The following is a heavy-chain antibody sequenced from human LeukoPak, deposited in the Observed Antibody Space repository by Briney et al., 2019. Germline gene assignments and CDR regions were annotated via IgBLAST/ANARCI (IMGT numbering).Heavy chain of an antibody. CDR2: INPNSGGT. D-gene: IGHD3-22*01. J-gene: IGHJ3*02. CDR1: GYTFTGYY. Sequence: ASVKVSCKASGYTFTGYYMHWVRQAPGQGLEWMGWINPNSGGTNYAQKFQGWVTMTRDTSISTAYMELSRLRSDDTAVYYCARRRGGGTMTPRGAFDIWGQGTMVTVSS. V-gene: IGHV1-2*04. CDR3: ARRRGGGTMTPRGAFDI.